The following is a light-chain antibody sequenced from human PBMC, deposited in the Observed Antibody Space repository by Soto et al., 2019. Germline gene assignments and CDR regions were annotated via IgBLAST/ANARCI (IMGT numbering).Light chain of an antibody. CDR1: SSDVVGYNY. CDR3: SSYTTSNTRQIV. CDR2: DVS. J-gene: IGLJ1*01. Sequence: LTQPASVSGSPGQSITISCTGTSSDVVGYNYVSWYQQHPGKAPKFMIYDVSNRPSGVSNRSSGSKSGNTASLTISGLQAEDEADYYCSSYTTSNTRQIVFGTGTKVTVL. V-gene: IGLV2-14*01.